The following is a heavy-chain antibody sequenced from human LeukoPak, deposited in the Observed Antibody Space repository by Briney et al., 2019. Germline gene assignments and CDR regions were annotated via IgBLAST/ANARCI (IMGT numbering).Heavy chain of an antibody. Sequence: GECLRLSCAAPGFTFTNFAMQWVSQSPAKVLEWVAFIRFDGSNKYYAESVKGRFMISRDNSNHRLYLQMNSLRSEDTAVYYCARDHYGGYEFDYWGQGNPVTVSP. D-gene: IGHD4-17*01. CDR3: ARDHYGGYEFDY. J-gene: IGHJ4*02. CDR1: GFTFTNFA. CDR2: IRFDGSNK. V-gene: IGHV3-30*02.